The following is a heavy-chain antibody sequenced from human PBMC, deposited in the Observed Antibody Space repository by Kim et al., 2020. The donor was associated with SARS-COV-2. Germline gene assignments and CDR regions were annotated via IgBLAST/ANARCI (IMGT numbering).Heavy chain of an antibody. J-gene: IGHJ4*02. CDR2: VNPYNGDT. CDR1: VYSFITTD. Sequence: ASVKVSCKASVYSFITTDINWLRQAPGQGLEWMASVNPYNGDTNYAPKFQGRVTLTRDTSVTTAHMELSSLRSDDTAFYYCARGGGHSGDFDYWGQGTLVTVSS. V-gene: IGHV1-8*01. D-gene: IGHD2-21*02. CDR3: ARGGGHSGDFDY.